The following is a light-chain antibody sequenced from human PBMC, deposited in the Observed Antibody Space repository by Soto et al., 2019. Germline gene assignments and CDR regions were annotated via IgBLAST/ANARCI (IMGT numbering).Light chain of an antibody. CDR3: QQYDSATPEYT. Sequence: EIVLTQSPGTLSLSPGERATLSCRASQTISIDYLAWYQHKPGPAHRLIIYAAFSRATGIADRFSVSGSGTDFTLTISRLEPEDVAMYYCQQYDSATPEYTFGRGTKLEIK. J-gene: IGKJ2*01. CDR1: QTISIDY. CDR2: AAF. V-gene: IGKV3-20*01.